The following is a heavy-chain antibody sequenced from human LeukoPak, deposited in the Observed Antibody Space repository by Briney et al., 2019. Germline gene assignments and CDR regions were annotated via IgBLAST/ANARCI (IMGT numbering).Heavy chain of an antibody. CDR2: INPNSGGT. CDR3: ASPHGYDSSGYSY. V-gene: IGHV1-2*02. D-gene: IGHD3-22*01. Sequence: ASVKVSCKASGYTFTGYYMHWVRQAPGQGLEWMGWINPNSGGTNYAQKFQGRVTMTRDTSISTAYMELSRLRSDDTAVYYCASPHGYDSSGYSYWGQRTLVTVSS. J-gene: IGHJ4*02. CDR1: GYTFTGYY.